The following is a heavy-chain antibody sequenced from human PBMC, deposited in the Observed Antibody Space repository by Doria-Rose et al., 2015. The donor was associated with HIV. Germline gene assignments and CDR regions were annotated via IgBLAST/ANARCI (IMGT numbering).Heavy chain of an antibody. CDR1: GGPINRGSYY. V-gene: IGHV4-61*02. CDR2: VYTSGST. CDR3: AREGYTGSYYYFDF. J-gene: IGHJ4*02. Sequence: LQQWGPGLVKPSQTLSLTCTVSGGPINRGSYYWTWIRQPAGKGLERIGRVYTSGSTDQNSSLKSRVTMSVDTSKNQFSLKLTSVTAADTAVYYCAREGYTGSYYYFDFWGQGTPVTVSS. D-gene: IGHD1-26*01.